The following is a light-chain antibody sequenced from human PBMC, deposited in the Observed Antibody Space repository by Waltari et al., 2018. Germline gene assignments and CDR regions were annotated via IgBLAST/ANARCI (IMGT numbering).Light chain of an antibody. V-gene: IGLV1-47*01. Sequence: QSVLTQPPSASGTPGQRVTISCSGSRSNIGSNYVYWYQQLPGTAPKLLIYRNNQTPSGVPDRFSGSKSGTSASLAISGLRSEDEADYYCAAWDDSLSGRVFGGGTKVTVL. CDR1: RSNIGSNY. CDR2: RNN. CDR3: AAWDDSLSGRV. J-gene: IGLJ3*02.